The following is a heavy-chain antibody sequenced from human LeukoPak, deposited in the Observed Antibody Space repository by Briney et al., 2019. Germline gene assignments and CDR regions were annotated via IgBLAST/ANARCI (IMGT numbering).Heavy chain of an antibody. Sequence: GGSLRLSCAVSGFTLTNHGVSWVRQAPGKGLEWVSYISSSGSTIYYADSVKGRFTISRDNAKNSLYLQMNSLRAEDTAVYYCARQYSYGSRAFDYWGQGTLVTVSS. D-gene: IGHD5-18*01. V-gene: IGHV3-11*01. CDR1: GFTLTNHG. J-gene: IGHJ4*02. CDR3: ARQYSYGSRAFDY. CDR2: ISSSGSTI.